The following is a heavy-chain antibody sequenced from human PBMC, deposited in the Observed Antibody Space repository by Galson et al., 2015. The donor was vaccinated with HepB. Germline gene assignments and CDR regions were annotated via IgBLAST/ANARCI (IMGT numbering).Heavy chain of an antibody. CDR3: ARFPCSSTSCPPRFDY. V-gene: IGHV5-51*03. CDR1: GYSFTSYW. CDR2: IYPGDSDT. D-gene: IGHD2-2*01. Sequence: QSGAEVKKPGESLKISCKGSGYSFTSYWIGWVRQMPGKGLEWMGIIYPGDSDTRYSPSFQGQVTISGDKSISTAYLQWSSLKASDTAMYYCARFPCSSTSCPPRFDYWGQGTLVTVSS. J-gene: IGHJ4*02.